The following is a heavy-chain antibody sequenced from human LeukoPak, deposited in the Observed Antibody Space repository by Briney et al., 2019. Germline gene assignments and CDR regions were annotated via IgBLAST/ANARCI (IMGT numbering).Heavy chain of an antibody. CDR1: GGSFSGYY. V-gene: IGHV4-34*01. Sequence: SETLSLTCAVYGGSFSGYYWSWIRQPPGKGLEWIGEINHSGSTNYNPSLKSRVTISVDTSKNQFSLKLGSVTAADTAVYYCARGVYSSGWFHTYNWFDSWGQGTLVTVSS. CDR3: ARGVYSSGWFHTYNWFDS. J-gene: IGHJ5*01. D-gene: IGHD6-19*01. CDR2: INHSGST.